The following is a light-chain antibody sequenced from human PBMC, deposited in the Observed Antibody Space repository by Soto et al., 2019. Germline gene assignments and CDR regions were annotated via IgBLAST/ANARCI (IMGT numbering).Light chain of an antibody. J-gene: IGLJ1*01. V-gene: IGLV2-14*03. CDR3: CSYTTTGTRV. Sequence: QSALTQPASVSGSPGQSITISCTGTSGDVGHYDYVSWYQQHPAKAPKLIVYDVGRRPSGVSDRFSGSKSGNTASLTISGLQPEDEADYYCCSYTTTGTRVFGTGTKVTVL. CDR1: SGDVGHYDY. CDR2: DVG.